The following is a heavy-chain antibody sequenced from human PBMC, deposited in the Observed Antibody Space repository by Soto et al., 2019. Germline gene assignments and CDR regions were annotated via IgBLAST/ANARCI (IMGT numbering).Heavy chain of an antibody. V-gene: IGHV3-15*07. J-gene: IGHJ6*02. CDR3: TTGVPSAGKPIYYYYGMDV. Sequence: EVQLVESGGGLVKPGGSLRLSCAASGFTFSNAWMNWVRQAPGKGLEWVGRIKRKTDGGTTDYAAPVKGRFTISRDDSKNTLYLQMNSLKTEDTAVYYCTTGVPSAGKPIYYYYGMDVWGQGTTVTVSS. CDR2: IKRKTDGGTT. CDR1: GFTFSNAW. D-gene: IGHD2-2*01.